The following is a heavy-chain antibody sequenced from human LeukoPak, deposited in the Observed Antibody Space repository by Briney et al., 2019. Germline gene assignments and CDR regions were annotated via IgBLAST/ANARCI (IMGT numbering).Heavy chain of an antibody. V-gene: IGHV3-21*01. CDR1: GFTFSSYS. CDR2: ISSSSSYI. D-gene: IGHD2-21*02. Sequence: GGSLRLSCAASGFTFSSYSMNWVRQAPGKGLEWDSSISSSSSYIYYADSVKGRFTISRDNAKNSLYLQMNSLRAEDTAVYYCARNGGAYCGGDCYSAYYYGMDVWGKGTTVTVSS. J-gene: IGHJ6*04. CDR3: ARNGGAYCGGDCYSAYYYGMDV.